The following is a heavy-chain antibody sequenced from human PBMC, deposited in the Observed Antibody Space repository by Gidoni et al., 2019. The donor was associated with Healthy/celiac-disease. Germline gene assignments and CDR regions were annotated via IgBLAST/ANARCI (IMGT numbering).Heavy chain of an antibody. Sequence: RFTISRDNSKNTLYLQMNSLRAEDTAVYYCAKMNLNYFDYWGQGTLVTVSS. J-gene: IGHJ4*02. V-gene: IGHV3-30*02. CDR3: AKMNLNYFDY.